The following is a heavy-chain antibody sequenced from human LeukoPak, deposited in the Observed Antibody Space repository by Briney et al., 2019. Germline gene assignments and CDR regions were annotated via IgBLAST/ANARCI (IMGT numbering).Heavy chain of an antibody. V-gene: IGHV3-66*01. D-gene: IGHD3-10*01. CDR1: GFTVSSNY. J-gene: IGHJ6*02. Sequence: GGSLRLSCAASGFTVSSNYMSWVRQAPGKGLERVSVIYSGGSTYYADSVKGRFTISRDNSKNTLYLQMNSLRAEDTAVYYCARDPPLISGSYHYGMDVWGQGTTVTVSS. CDR3: ARDPPLISGSYHYGMDV. CDR2: IYSGGST.